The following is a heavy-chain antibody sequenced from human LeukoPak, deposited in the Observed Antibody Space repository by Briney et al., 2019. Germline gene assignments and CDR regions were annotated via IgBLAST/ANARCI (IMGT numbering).Heavy chain of an antibody. D-gene: IGHD6-13*01. CDR3: AGAEAAASSLDY. J-gene: IGHJ4*02. CDR1: GFTFSSYN. CDR2: ISSSSSYI. V-gene: IGHV3-21*01. Sequence: GGSLRLSCAASGFTFSSYNMNWVRQAPGKGLEWVSYISSSSSYIYYADSVKGRFTISRDNAKNSLYLQMNSLRAEDTAVYYCAGAEAAASSLDYWGQGTLVTVSS.